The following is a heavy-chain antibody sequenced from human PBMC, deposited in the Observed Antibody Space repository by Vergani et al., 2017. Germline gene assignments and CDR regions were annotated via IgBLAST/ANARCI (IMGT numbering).Heavy chain of an antibody. J-gene: IGHJ4*02. D-gene: IGHD3-16*01. CDR1: GFTLSNYV. CDR2: IQFDGSNQ. V-gene: IGHV3-30*02. CDR3: AKHFRGWGIDY. Sequence: QVQLVESGGGVVQRVGSLRLSCATSGFTLSNYVMQWIRQGPGKGLEFVAFIQFDGSNQYYADSVKGRFTLSRDCYKNTLYLQMNSLRTDDTATYYCAKHFRGWGIDYWGQGTKVIVSS.